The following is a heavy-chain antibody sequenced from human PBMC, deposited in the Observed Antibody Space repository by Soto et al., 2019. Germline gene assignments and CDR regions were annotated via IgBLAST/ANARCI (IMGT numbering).Heavy chain of an antibody. CDR1: GGSISSSSYY. CDR3: ARHVRGYCSSTSCHTDY. CDR2: IFYSGNT. D-gene: IGHD2-2*02. Sequence: PSETLSLTCTVSGGSISSSSYYWGWIRQPPGKGLEWIGGIFYSGNTYYNPPLKSRVTISVDTSKNQFSLKLSSVTAADTAVYYCARHVRGYCSSTSCHTDYWGQGTLVTVSS. J-gene: IGHJ4*02. V-gene: IGHV4-39*01.